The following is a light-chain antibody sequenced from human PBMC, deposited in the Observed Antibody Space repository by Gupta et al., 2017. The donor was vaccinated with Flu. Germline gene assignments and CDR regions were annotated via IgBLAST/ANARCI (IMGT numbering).Light chain of an antibody. CDR1: QDISNY. V-gene: IGKV1-33*01. CDR2: DAS. J-gene: IGKJ4*01. Sequence: DIQMSQSPSSLSASVGDRVTITCQASQDISNYLNWYQQKPGKAPKLLIYDASNLETGVPSRFSGSGSGTDFTVTISSLKPEDIATYYCQQYDNLPLTFGEGTKVEIK. CDR3: QQYDNLPLT.